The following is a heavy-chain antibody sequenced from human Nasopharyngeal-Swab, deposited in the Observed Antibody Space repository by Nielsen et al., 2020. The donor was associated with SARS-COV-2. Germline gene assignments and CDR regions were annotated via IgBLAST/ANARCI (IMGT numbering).Heavy chain of an antibody. V-gene: IGHV3-9*01. CDR3: AKDNGSGWYEFDY. D-gene: IGHD6-19*01. Sequence: LSLTCAASGFTFDDYAMNWVRQAPGKGLEWVSGISWNSGSTGYADSVKGRFTISRDNAKNSLYLQMNSLRAEDTALYYCAKDNGSGWYEFDYWGQGTLVTVSS. J-gene: IGHJ4*02. CDR2: ISWNSGST. CDR1: GFTFDDYA.